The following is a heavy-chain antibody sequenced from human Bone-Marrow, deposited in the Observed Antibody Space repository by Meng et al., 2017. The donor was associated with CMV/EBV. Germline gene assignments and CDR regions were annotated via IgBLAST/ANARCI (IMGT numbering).Heavy chain of an antibody. J-gene: IGHJ6*02. CDR3: ARDTIGYCSSTSCSYYYGMDV. CDR1: GFTFSSYS. Sequence: GESLKISCAASGFTFSSYSMNWVRQAPGKGLEWVSYISSSSSTIYYAGSVKGRFTISRDNAKNSLYLQMNSLRAEDTAVYYCARDTIGYCSSTSCSYYYGMDVWGQGTTVTVSS. D-gene: IGHD2-2*01. V-gene: IGHV3-48*04. CDR2: ISSSSSTI.